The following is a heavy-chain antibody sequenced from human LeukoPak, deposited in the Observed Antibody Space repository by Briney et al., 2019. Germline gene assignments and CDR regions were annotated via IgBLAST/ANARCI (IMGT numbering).Heavy chain of an antibody. D-gene: IGHD3-22*01. CDR1: GFTFSNYG. CDR3: AKDLTPYDSSGYNDK. Sequence: RGSLRLSCAASGFTFSNYGMHWVRQAPGKGLEWVAVIWYDGSNKYYADSVKGRFTISRDNSKNTLSLQMNSLRAEDTAVYYCAKDLTPYDSSGYNDKWGQGTLVSVSS. J-gene: IGHJ4*02. V-gene: IGHV3-33*06. CDR2: IWYDGSNK.